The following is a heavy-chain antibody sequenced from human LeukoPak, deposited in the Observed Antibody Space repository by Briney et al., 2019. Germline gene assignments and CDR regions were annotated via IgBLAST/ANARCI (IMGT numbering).Heavy chain of an antibody. Sequence: GASVKVSCKASGYTFTGYYMHWVRQAPGQGLEWMGWINPNSGGTNYAQKFQGRVTMTRDTSISTAYVELSRLRSDDTAVYYCARDGVYSSGWFEFDYWGQGTLVTVSS. V-gene: IGHV1-2*02. J-gene: IGHJ4*02. CDR1: GYTFTGYY. CDR2: INPNSGGT. CDR3: ARDGVYSSGWFEFDY. D-gene: IGHD6-19*01.